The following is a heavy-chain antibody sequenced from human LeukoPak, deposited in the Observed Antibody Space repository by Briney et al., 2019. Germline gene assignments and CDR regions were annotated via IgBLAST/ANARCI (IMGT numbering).Heavy chain of an antibody. CDR1: GYSFTSSW. J-gene: IGHJ4*02. CDR2: INPGDSDT. CDR3: ARQAGDGYNYDY. D-gene: IGHD5-24*01. Sequence: GESLKISCQASGYSFTSSWIGWARQMPGKGLEWMAIINPGDSDTRYSPSFQGQVTISADKSISTVYLQWGSLKASDTAMYYCARQAGDGYNYDYWGQGTLVTVSS. V-gene: IGHV5-51*01.